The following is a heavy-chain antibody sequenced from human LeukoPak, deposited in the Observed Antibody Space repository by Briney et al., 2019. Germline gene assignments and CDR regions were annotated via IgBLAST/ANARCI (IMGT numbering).Heavy chain of an antibody. Sequence: PSETLSLTCTVSGGSISSYYWSWIRQPPGKGLEWIGYIYYSGSTNYNPSLKSRVTISVDTSKNQFSLKLSSVTAADTAVYYCATLRNSGSYFSYYGMDVWGQGTTVTVSS. D-gene: IGHD1-26*01. CDR1: GGSISSYY. CDR2: IYYSGST. J-gene: IGHJ6*02. CDR3: ATLRNSGSYFSYYGMDV. V-gene: IGHV4-59*01.